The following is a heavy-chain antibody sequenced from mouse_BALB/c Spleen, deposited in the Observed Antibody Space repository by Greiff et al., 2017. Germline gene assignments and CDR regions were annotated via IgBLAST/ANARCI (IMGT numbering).Heavy chain of an antibody. CDR3: ARDLRYDYSWFAY. J-gene: IGHJ3*01. D-gene: IGHD2-4*01. Sequence: VQLKESGPELVKPGASMKISCKASGYSFTGYTMNWVKQSHGKNLEWIGLINPYNGGTSYNQKFKGKATLTVDKSSSTAYMELLSLTSEDSAVYDCARDLRYDYSWFAYWGQGTLVTVSA. V-gene: IGHV1-18*01. CDR1: GYSFTGYT. CDR2: INPYNGGT.